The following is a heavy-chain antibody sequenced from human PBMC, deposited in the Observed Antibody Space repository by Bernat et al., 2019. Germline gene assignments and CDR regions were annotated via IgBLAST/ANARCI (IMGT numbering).Heavy chain of an antibody. CDR2: INHSGST. V-gene: IGHV4-34*01. D-gene: IGHD5-18*01. Sequence: QVQLQQWGAGLLKPSETLSLTCAVYGGSFSGYYWSWIRQPPGKGLEWIGVINHSGSTNYNPSLKSRVTISVDTSKNQFSLKLSSVTAADTAVYYCARGRHLIQLFFFIGAGTAKLAFDPWGQGTLVTVSS. CDR3: ARGRHLIQLFFFIGAGTAKLAFDP. CDR1: GGSFSGYY. J-gene: IGHJ5*02.